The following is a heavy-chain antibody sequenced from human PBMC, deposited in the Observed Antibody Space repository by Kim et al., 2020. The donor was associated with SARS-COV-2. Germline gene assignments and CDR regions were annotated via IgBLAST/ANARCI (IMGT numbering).Heavy chain of an antibody. Sequence: GGSLRLSCAASGFTLSSHWMSWVRQAPGKGLEGVANIKQDGSENYVQSVKGRFTISRDNAKNSVYLQMNSLRDEDMAVYYCARGPAYGDRPDYFDYWGQG. V-gene: IGHV3-7*01. CDR3: ARGPAYGDRPDYFDY. D-gene: IGHD4-17*01. J-gene: IGHJ4*02. CDR2: IKQDGSE. CDR1: GFTLSSHW.